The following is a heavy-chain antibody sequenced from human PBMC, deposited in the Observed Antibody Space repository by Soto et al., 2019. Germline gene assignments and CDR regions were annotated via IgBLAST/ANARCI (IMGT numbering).Heavy chain of an antibody. V-gene: IGHV4-59*01. CDR3: ASALYCSGGSCSLYFDY. D-gene: IGHD2-15*01. J-gene: IGHJ4*02. CDR1: GGSISSYY. CDR2: IYYSGST. Sequence: SETLSLTCTVSGGSISSYYWSWIRQPPGKGLEWIGYIYYSGSTNYNPSLKSRVTISVDTSKNQFSLKLSSVTAADTAVYYCASALYCSGGSCSLYFDYWGQGTLVTVSS.